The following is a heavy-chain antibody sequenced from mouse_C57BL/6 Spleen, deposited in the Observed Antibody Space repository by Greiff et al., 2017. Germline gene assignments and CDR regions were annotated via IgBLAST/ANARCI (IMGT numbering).Heavy chain of an antibody. J-gene: IGHJ2*01. V-gene: IGHV1-80*01. D-gene: IGHD1-1*01. Sequence: QVQLQQSGAELVKPGASVKISCKASGYAFSSYWMNWVKQRPGKGLEWIGQIYPGDGDTNYNGKFKGKATLTADKSSSTAYMQLSSLTSEDSAVYFCARDEIVVRYFDYWGQGTTLTVSS. CDR2: IYPGDGDT. CDR3: ARDEIVVRYFDY. CDR1: GYAFSSYW.